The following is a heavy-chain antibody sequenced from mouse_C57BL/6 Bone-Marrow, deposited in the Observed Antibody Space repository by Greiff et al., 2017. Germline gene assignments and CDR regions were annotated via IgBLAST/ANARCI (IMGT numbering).Heavy chain of an antibody. J-gene: IGHJ3*01. D-gene: IGHD2-2*01. V-gene: IGHV7-3*01. CDR1: GFTFTDYY. CDR3: ARSIYYGYEGFAY. CDR2: IRNKANGYTT. Sequence: EVNLVESGGGLVQPGGSLSLSCAASGFTFTDYYMSWVRQPPGKALEWLGFIRNKANGYTTEYSASVKGRFTISRDNSQSILYLQMNALRAEDSATYYCARSIYYGYEGFAYWGQGTLVTVSA.